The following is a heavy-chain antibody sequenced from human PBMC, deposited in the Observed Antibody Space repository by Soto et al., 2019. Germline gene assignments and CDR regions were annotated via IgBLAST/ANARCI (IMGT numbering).Heavy chain of an antibody. D-gene: IGHD2-15*01. CDR2: ISGSGADT. CDR1: GFIFSNYA. Sequence: GGSLRLSCAPSGFIFSNYAMSWVRQARGKGREWVSAISGSGADTYYTESVKGRFTISRDNFKNTLYLQMNSLRAEDTAVYYCAKDTGRGGGSVFDYWGQGTLVTVSS. CDR3: AKDTGRGGGSVFDY. V-gene: IGHV3-23*01. J-gene: IGHJ4*02.